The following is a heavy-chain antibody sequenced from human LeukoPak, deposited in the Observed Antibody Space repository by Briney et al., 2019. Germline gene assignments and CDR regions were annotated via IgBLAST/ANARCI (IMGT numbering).Heavy chain of an antibody. CDR1: SGSISNYY. V-gene: IGHV4-59*01. Sequence: PSETLCLTCTVSSGSISNYYWTWIRHPPGKGLEYIGYVYYSGTINYNPSLRSRVTISVDTTKNHFSLRLTSVTAADTAVYYCARMSIAVAGPRDYNGYDPWGQGTLVIVSS. CDR3: ARMSIAVAGPRDYNGYDP. J-gene: IGHJ5*02. CDR2: VYYSGTI. D-gene: IGHD6-19*01.